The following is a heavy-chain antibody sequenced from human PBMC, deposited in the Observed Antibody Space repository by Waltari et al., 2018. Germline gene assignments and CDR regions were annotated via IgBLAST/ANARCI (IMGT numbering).Heavy chain of an antibody. CDR1: GDSFSSSNYY. CDR2: VYYSGTT. V-gene: IGHV4-39*01. CDR3: ARSSAGMPRWLGDY. Sequence: QLQLQESGPGLVKPSETLSLSCSVSGDSFSSSNYYWGWIRQPPGKGLEWIASVYYSGTTYYNPSLKSRVTISADTSRNQFYLRLTSVTATDTAVYYCARSSAGMPRWLGDYWGQGILVTVSS. J-gene: IGHJ4*02. D-gene: IGHD5-12*01.